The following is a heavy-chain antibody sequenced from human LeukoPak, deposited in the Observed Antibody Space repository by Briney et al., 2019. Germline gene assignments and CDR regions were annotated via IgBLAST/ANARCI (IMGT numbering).Heavy chain of an antibody. V-gene: IGHV1-2*02. CDR1: GYTFTGYY. Sequence: ASVKVSCKASGYTFTGYYMHWVRQAPGQGLEWVGWINPKSGGTQYAQKFQGRVTMTGNTSISAAYMELSRLRSDDTAVYYCSTYSSGSNLDYWGQGTLVTVSS. D-gene: IGHD6-19*01. CDR2: INPKSGGT. CDR3: STYSSGSNLDY. J-gene: IGHJ4*02.